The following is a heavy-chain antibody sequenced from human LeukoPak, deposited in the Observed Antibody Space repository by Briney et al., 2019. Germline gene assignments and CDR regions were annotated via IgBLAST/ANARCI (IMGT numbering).Heavy chain of an antibody. D-gene: IGHD4-17*01. J-gene: IGHJ5*02. Sequence: GASVKVSCKVSGYTLTELSMHWGRQAPGKGLEWMGGFDLEDGETIYAQKFQGRVTMTEDTSTDTAYMELSSLRSEDTAVYYCAIRYGDYVGNWFDPWGQGTLVTVSS. CDR1: GYTLTELS. V-gene: IGHV1-24*01. CDR3: AIRYGDYVGNWFDP. CDR2: FDLEDGET.